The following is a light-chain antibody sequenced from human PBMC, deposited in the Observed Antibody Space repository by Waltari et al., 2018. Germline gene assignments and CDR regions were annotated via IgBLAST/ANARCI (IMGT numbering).Light chain of an antibody. CDR3: QRYVRLPAT. V-gene: IGKV3-20*01. J-gene: IGKJ1*01. CDR2: GAS. Sequence: EIVLTQSPGSLSSSPGERVTLSCRASQSVSRALAWYPQKPGQAPRLLIFGASNRATGIPDRFSGIGSETDFSPTLSRLEPEDFAVYYCQRYVRLPATFGRGTKVEIK. CDR1: QSVSRA.